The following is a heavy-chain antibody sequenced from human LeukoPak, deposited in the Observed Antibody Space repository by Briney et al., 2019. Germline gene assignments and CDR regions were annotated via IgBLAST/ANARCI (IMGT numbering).Heavy chain of an antibody. CDR1: GGTFSSYA. J-gene: IGHJ6*03. CDR3: ARTQRYSGYENHYYYYYMDV. Sequence: SVKVSCKASGGTFSSYAISWVRQAPGQGLGWMGGIIPIFGTANNAQKFQGRVTITADESTSTAYMELSSLRSEDTAVYYCARTQRYSGYENHYYYYYMDVWGKGTTVTISS. D-gene: IGHD5-12*01. CDR2: IIPIFGTA. V-gene: IGHV1-69*13.